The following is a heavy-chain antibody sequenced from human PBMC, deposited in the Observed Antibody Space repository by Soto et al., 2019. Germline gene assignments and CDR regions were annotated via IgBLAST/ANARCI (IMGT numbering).Heavy chain of an antibody. J-gene: IGHJ3*02. V-gene: IGHV4-4*07. CDR1: GDSISSYS. CDR3: ARVGMSGYCRGDTGDSGALDI. D-gene: IGHD2-2*03. CDR2: LYTSGST. Sequence: SETLSLTCTVPGDSISSYSWSWIRQVAGKGLEWIGRLYTSGSTKYSPSLKSRVTMSVDASRNQFSMRLSSVTAADTAVYYCARVGMSGYCRGDTGDSGALDIWGQGTVVTVS.